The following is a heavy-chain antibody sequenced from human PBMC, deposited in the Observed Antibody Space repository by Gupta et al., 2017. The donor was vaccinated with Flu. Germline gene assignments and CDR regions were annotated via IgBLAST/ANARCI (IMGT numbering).Heavy chain of an antibody. Sequence: CAASGFTFSTSSMNWVRQAPGKGLEWVSSISSHRSHIYLADSVKGRFTISRDNAKNSLYLQLNSLRVEDTAVYYCARAGGSYNSDYWGQEALVTVSS. V-gene: IGHV3-21*04. D-gene: IGHD3-10*01. CDR2: ISSHRSHI. CDR3: ARAGGSYNSDY. J-gene: IGHJ4*02. CDR1: GFTFSTSS.